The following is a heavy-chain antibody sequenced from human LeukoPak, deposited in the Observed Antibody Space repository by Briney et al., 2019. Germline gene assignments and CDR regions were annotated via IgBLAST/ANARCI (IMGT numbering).Heavy chain of an antibody. V-gene: IGHV4-31*03. CDR2: IYYSGST. J-gene: IGHJ3*02. Sequence: SETLSLTCTVSGGSISSGGYYWSWIRQHPGKGLEWIGYIYYSGSTYYNPSLKSRVTISVDTSKNQFSLKLSSVTAADTAVYYCARYPADFWSGYFAFDIWGQGTMVTVSS. CDR1: GGSISSGGYY. D-gene: IGHD3-3*01. CDR3: ARYPADFWSGYFAFDI.